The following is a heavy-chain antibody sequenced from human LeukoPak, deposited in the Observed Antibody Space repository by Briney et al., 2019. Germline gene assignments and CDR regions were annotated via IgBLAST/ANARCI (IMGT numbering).Heavy chain of an antibody. CDR3: AXXXGYCSXTSCYTVGDYYMDV. Sequence: GGSLRLSCAASGFTFSSYWMSWVRQAPGKGLEWVANIKQDGSEKYYVDSVXGRFTISRDNAKNSLYLQMNSLRAKDTAVYYCAXXXGYCSXTSCYTVGDYYMDVWGKGTTVTVSS. D-gene: IGHD2-2*02. CDR2: IKQDGSEK. J-gene: IGHJ6*03. CDR1: GFTFSSYW. V-gene: IGHV3-7*01.